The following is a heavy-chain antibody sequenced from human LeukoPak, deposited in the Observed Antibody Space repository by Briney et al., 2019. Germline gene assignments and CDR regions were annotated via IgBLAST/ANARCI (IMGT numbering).Heavy chain of an antibody. J-gene: IGHJ5*02. CDR3: ARGRRFGELSRGCWFDP. CDR2: INHSGST. Sequence: SETLSLTCAVYGGSFSGYYWSWIRQPPGKGLEWIGEINHSGSTNYNPSLKSRVTISVDTSKNQFSLKLSSVTAADTAVYYCARGRRFGELSRGCWFDPWGQGTLVTVSS. D-gene: IGHD3-10*01. V-gene: IGHV4-34*01. CDR1: GGSFSGYY.